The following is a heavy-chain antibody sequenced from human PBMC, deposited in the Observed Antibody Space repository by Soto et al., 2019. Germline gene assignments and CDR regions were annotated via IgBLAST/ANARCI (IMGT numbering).Heavy chain of an antibody. CDR2: ITTDKGKT. Sequence: QVQLVQSGPEVKKPGASVKVSCKTSGYTFTNYGISWVRQAPGQGLEWMGWITTDKGKTNYAQKFQGRVTMTTDTSTSTAYMELRSLRSDDTAVYYCATRSPAFDYWGQGTLVTVSS. CDR3: ATRSPAFDY. J-gene: IGHJ4*02. V-gene: IGHV1-18*01. CDR1: GYTFTNYG.